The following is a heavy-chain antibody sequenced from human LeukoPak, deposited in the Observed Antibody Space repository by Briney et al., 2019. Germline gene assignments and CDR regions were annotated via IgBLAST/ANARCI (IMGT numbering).Heavy chain of an antibody. CDR3: AKVSWSSNHGDY. J-gene: IGHJ4*02. V-gene: IGHV3-23*01. CDR1: GLTFSTYD. D-gene: IGHD4-11*01. Sequence: GGSLRLSCAASGLTFSTYDMSWVRQAPGKGLEWVSAISDSGGTTWYADSVKGRFTISRDNSKNTLYVQMNSLRAEDTAVYHCAKVSWSSNHGDYWGQGTLVTVSS. CDR2: ISDSGGTT.